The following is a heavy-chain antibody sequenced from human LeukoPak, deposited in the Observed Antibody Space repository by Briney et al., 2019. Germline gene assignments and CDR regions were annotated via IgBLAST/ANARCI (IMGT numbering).Heavy chain of an antibody. V-gene: IGHV3-30-3*01. CDR1: GFTFSGYA. CDR2: ISYDGGSNK. J-gene: IGHJ4*02. CDR3: AREERGHLVGY. Sequence: GGSLRLSCAASGFTFSGYAMHWVRQAPGKGLEWVALISYDGGSNKYYADSVKGRFTISRDNSKNTLCLQMNSLRAEDTAVYYCAREERGHLVGYWGQGALVTVSS. D-gene: IGHD6-6*01.